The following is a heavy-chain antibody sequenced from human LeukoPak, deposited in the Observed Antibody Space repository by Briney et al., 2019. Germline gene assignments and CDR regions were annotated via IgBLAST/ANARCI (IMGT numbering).Heavy chain of an antibody. CDR3: ARDPTGSQEY. Sequence: GGSLRLSCAASGFTFSSHWFHWVRQAPGKGLVWVSRINPVASITNYADSVKGRFTVSRDNAMNTLYLQMNSLRAEDTAVYYCARDPTGSQEYWGQGTPVTVSS. CDR1: GFTFSSHW. V-gene: IGHV3-74*01. J-gene: IGHJ4*02. D-gene: IGHD3-9*01. CDR2: INPVASIT.